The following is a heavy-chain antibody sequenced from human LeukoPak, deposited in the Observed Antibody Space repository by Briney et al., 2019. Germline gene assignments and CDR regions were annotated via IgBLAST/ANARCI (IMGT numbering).Heavy chain of an antibody. CDR1: GGSVSSASYY. D-gene: IGHD3-10*01. J-gene: IGHJ4*02. CDR3: ARVGWYGGLTQFDY. V-gene: IGHV4-61*01. CDR2: IYYIGST. Sequence: SETLSLTCTVSGGSVSSASYYWRWLRQPPGKGLVWIGYIYYIGSTNYNPSLKSRVTISGDTSKNQFSLKLSSVTAADTAVYYCARVGWYGGLTQFDYWGQGTLVTVSS.